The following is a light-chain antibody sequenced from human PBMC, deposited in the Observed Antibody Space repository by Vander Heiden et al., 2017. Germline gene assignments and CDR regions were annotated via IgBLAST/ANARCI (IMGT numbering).Light chain of an antibody. CDR1: TSDAAYYKY. J-gene: IGLJ1*01. CDR3: SSYTNNSPLYV. V-gene: IGLV2-14*01. CDR2: EVS. Sequence: QSALTHPASLSASPGHSLTLPCPGATSDAAYYKYVSWYQQHPDKAPKLMIYEVSKRPSGISSRFSGSYSGNTASLTIAGLQAEDEADYYCSSYTNNSPLYVFGTGTKVTVL.